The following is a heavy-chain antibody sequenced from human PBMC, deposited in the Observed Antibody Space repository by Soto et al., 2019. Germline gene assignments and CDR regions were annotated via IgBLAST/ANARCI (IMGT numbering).Heavy chain of an antibody. CDR3: VQVPRPRVDYLLGSVY. CDR2: ISGSGGST. J-gene: IGHJ4*02. CDR1: GFTFSSYA. D-gene: IGHD3-10*01. V-gene: IGHV3-23*01. Sequence: GGSLRLSCAASGFTFSSYAMSWVRQAPGKGLEWVSAISGSGGSTYYADSVKGRFTISRDNSKNTLYLQMNSLRVEDTAVYYCVQVPRPRVDYLLGSVYWGQGSLVTVSS.